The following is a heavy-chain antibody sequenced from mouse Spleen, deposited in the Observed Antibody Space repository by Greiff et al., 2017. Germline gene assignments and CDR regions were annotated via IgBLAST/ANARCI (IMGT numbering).Heavy chain of an antibody. J-gene: IGHJ2*01. V-gene: IGHV1-80*01. CDR2: IYPGDGDT. D-gene: IGHD2-10*01. CDR1: GYAFSSYW. CDR3: ARCEAYYGNFNFDY. Sequence: QVQLQQSGAELVKPGASVKISCKASGYAFSSYWMNWVKQRPGKGLEWIGQIYPGDGDTNYNGKFKGKATLTADKSSSTAYMQLSSLTSEDSAVYFCARCEAYYGNFNFDYWGQGTTLTVSS.